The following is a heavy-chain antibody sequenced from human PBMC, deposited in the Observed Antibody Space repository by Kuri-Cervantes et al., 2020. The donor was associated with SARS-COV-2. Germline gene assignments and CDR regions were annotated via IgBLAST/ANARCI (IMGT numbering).Heavy chain of an antibody. Sequence: SETLSLTCTVSGGSISSSSYYWGWIRQPPGKGLEWIGSIYYSGSTCYNPSLKSRVTISVDTSKNQFSLKLSSVTAADTAVYYCASFGGGGSDGGFDPWGQGTLVTVSS. CDR1: GGSISSSSYY. V-gene: IGHV4-39*07. CDR2: IYYSGST. CDR3: ASFGGGGSDGGFDP. J-gene: IGHJ5*02. D-gene: IGHD3-16*01.